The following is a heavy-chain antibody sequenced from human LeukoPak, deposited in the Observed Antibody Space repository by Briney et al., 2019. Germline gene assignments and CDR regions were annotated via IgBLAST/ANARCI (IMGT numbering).Heavy chain of an antibody. Sequence: SETLSLTCTVSGGSIINYYWSWIRQPPGKRLEWVGYIYYTGSTNYIPALKNRATITLDTSRNQLSLNLSSVTAADTAVYYCAIRRDAYKVNHWGPGTLVTVSS. J-gene: IGHJ5*02. D-gene: IGHD5-24*01. CDR1: GGSIINYY. V-gene: IGHV4-59*01. CDR2: IYYTGST. CDR3: AIRRDAYKVNH.